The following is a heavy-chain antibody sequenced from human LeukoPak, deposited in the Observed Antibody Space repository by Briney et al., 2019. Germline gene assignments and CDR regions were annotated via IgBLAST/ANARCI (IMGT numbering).Heavy chain of an antibody. CDR1: GYSISGGIYY. CDR2: VFYGGST. J-gene: IGHJ4*02. V-gene: IGHV4-39*01. Sequence: SETLSLTCTVSGYSISGGIYYWGWIRQPPGKGLEWIGSVFYGGSTYYNPSLKSRVTISVDTSKNQFSLQLSSLAAADTAMYYCAAGFDYWGQGTLVTVSS. CDR3: AAGFDY.